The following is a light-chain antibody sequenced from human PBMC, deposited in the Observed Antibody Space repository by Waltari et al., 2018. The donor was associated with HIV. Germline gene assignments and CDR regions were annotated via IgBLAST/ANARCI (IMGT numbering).Light chain of an antibody. CDR3: ASWGDSLSAPVV. V-gene: IGLV1-47*01. J-gene: IGLJ2*01. Sequence: QSVLTQPPSTSATPGQRVTISCSGRGSLIENNNIYWYQQLPGTAPKLLIFRNTQRPSGVPGRVTGAKSGTSASLAIRGIRYEDEADYYCASWGDSLSAPVVFGGGTKLNVL. CDR1: GSLIENNN. CDR2: RNT.